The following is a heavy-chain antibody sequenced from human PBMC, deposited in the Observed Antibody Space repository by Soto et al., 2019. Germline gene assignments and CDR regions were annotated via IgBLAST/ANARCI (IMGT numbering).Heavy chain of an antibody. V-gene: IGHV4-59*08. J-gene: IGHJ4*02. CDR3: ASRGYRYGYFDY. CDR1: GGSIISFY. CDR2: VYYSGTT. D-gene: IGHD5-18*01. Sequence: SETLSLTCTVSGGSIISFYWTWVLQPPGKGLEWVGFVYYSGTTNYNPSLRSRVTISVDTSKKQFSLKLSSVTAADTAVYYCASRGYRYGYFDYWGQGTLVTVSS.